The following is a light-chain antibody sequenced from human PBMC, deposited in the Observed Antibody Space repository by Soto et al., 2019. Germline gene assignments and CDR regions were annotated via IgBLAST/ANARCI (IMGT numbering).Light chain of an antibody. Sequence: EIVLTQSPGTLSLSPGERATLTCRTSQSGSNNYLAWYQQKPGQAPRLLIYGTSNRATGIPDRFSGSGSGTDFILTISRLEHEDFAVYYCQQYGSSRYTFGQGTKLEIK. CDR2: GTS. CDR1: QSGSNNY. V-gene: IGKV3-20*01. J-gene: IGKJ2*01. CDR3: QQYGSSRYT.